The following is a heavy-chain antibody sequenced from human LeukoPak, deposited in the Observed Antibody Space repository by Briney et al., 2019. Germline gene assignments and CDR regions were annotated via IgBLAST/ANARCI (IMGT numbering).Heavy chain of an antibody. CDR1: GGSISSSSYY. J-gene: IGHJ6*03. CDR3: ARGSEYYYMDV. CDR2: IYYSGST. V-gene: IGHV4-39*07. Sequence: PSETLSPTCTVSGGSISSSSYYWGWIRQPPGKGLEWIGSIYYSGSTYYNPSLKSRVTISVDTSKNQFSLKLSTVTAADTAVYYCARGSEYYYMDVWGKGTTVTVSS.